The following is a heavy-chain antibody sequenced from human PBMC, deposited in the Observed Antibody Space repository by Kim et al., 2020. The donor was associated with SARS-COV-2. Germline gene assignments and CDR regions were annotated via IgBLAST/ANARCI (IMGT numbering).Heavy chain of an antibody. V-gene: IGHV1-24*01. CDR1: GYTLTELS. CDR2: FDPEDGET. D-gene: IGHD3-22*01. J-gene: IGHJ4*02. Sequence: ASVKVSCKVSGYTLTELSMHWVRQAPGKGLEWMGGFDPEDGETIYAQKFQGRVPMTEDTSTDTAYMELSSLRSEDTAVYYCATAGADYYDSSGYFDYWGQGTLVTVSS. CDR3: ATAGADYYDSSGYFDY.